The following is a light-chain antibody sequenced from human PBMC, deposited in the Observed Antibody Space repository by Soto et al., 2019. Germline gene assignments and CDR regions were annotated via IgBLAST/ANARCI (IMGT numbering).Light chain of an antibody. CDR2: TNN. CDR1: SSDIGAGYD. CDR3: QSYDNRRVV. Sequence: QPVLTQPPSVSGAPGQRVTISCTGSSSDIGAGYDVHWYQQLPGTAPKLLIFTNNNRPSGVPDRFSGSRSGTSASLAITGLQAEDEADYYCQSYDNRRVVFGGGTKLTVL. J-gene: IGLJ2*01. V-gene: IGLV1-40*01.